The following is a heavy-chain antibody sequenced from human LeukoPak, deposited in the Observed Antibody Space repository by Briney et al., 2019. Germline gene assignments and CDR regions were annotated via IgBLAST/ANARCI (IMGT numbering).Heavy chain of an antibody. J-gene: IGHJ4*02. D-gene: IGHD4-23*01. CDR3: ARDRDDGGFEY. CDR2: INQGGRVK. CDR1: GFTFPNYW. Sequence: PGGSLRLSCVASGFTFPNYWMSWVRQAPEKGLEWVANINQGGRVKQYVDSMKGRFTIPRDNAKNSLYLQMNSLRAEDTAVYYCARDRDDGGFEYWGQGTLVTVSS. V-gene: IGHV3-7*01.